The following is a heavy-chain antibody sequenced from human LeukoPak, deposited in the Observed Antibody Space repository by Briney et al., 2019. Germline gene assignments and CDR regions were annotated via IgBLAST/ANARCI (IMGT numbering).Heavy chain of an antibody. CDR2: IYYSGST. J-gene: IGHJ4*02. Sequence: KPSETLSLTCTVSGGSISSYYWSWIRQPPGKGLEWIGYIYYSGSTNYNPSLKSRVTISVDTSKNQFSLKLSSVTAADTAVYYCARAPRIAAAGPYFDYWGQGTLVTVSS. V-gene: IGHV4-59*12. CDR1: GGSISSYY. D-gene: IGHD6-13*01. CDR3: ARAPRIAAAGPYFDY.